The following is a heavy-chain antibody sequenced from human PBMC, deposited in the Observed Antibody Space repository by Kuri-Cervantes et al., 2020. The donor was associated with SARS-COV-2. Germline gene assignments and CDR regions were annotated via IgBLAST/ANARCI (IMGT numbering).Heavy chain of an antibody. Sequence: GESLKISCAASGFTVSGNHMNWVRQAPGKGLEWVSSITWDGYNTFCADSVKGRFTMSRDSSRNSLYLQMSSLRVEDTAVYFCAKVFGVGSNIKYFDYWGQGTVVTVSS. V-gene: IGHV3-43D*03. CDR3: AKVFGVGSNIKYFDY. CDR2: ITWDGYNT. J-gene: IGHJ4*02. CDR1: GFTVSGNH. D-gene: IGHD2/OR15-2a*01.